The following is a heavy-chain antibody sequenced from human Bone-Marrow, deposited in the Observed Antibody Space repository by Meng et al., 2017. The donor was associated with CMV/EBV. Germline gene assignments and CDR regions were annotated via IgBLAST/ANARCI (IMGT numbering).Heavy chain of an antibody. CDR2: IFYSGNT. CDR1: GGSVRDYY. Sequence: SETLSLTCTVSGGSVRDYYWSWIRQPPGKGLEWIGYIFYSGNTKYNPSLEGRVIISVDPSKNQFSLSLTSLTAADTAVYYCARDVTPDFWGRGTLVTVSS. J-gene: IGHJ4*02. D-gene: IGHD5-18*01. V-gene: IGHV4-59*02. CDR3: ARDVTPDF.